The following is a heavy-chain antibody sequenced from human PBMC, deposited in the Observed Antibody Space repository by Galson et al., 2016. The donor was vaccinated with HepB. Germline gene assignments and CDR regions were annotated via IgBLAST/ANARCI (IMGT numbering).Heavy chain of an antibody. Sequence: SLRLSCAASVFIFRTYAMHWVRQSPGKGLEWVAVISYDGTNKNYSDSVKGRFTISRDNSKNTLYLQMNSLRSEDTAVYYCARGKSSSRYSYYYGMDVWGQGTTVTVSS. D-gene: IGHD6-13*01. CDR3: ARGKSSSRYSYYYGMDV. CDR2: ISYDGTNK. V-gene: IGHV3-30-3*01. CDR1: VFIFRTYA. J-gene: IGHJ6*02.